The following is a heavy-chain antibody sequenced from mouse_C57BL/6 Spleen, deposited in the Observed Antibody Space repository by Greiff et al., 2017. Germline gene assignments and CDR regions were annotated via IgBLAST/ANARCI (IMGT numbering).Heavy chain of an antibody. J-gene: IGHJ1*03. Sequence: QVQLQQSGAELVRPGASVTLSCKASGYTFPDYEMHWVKQTPVHGLEWIGAIDPETGGTASNQKFKGKAILTADKSSSTAYMELRSLTSEDSAVYYCTRSGGNSYWYFDVWGTGATVTVSS. CDR1: GYTFPDYE. D-gene: IGHD2-1*01. CDR2: IDPETGGT. V-gene: IGHV1-15*01. CDR3: TRSGGNSYWYFDV.